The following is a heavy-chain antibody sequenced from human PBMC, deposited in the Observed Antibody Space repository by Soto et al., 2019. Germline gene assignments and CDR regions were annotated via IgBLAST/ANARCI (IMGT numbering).Heavy chain of an antibody. Sequence: PSETLSLTCAVSGYSISSGYYWGWIRQPPGKGLEWIGSVHYSGSTYYNPSLKSRVTISIDTSKNQISLKLTSVTAADTAVYYCARGIATGQLDPWGQGALVTVSS. CDR2: VHYSGST. D-gene: IGHD6-13*01. J-gene: IGHJ5*02. CDR1: GYSISSGYY. CDR3: ARGIATGQLDP. V-gene: IGHV4-38-2*01.